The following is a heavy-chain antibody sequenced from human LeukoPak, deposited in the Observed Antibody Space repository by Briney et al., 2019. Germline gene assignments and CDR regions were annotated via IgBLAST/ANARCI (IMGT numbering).Heavy chain of an antibody. CDR1: GGSISSSSYY. Sequence: PSETLSLTCTVSGGSISSSSYYWGWIRQPPGKGLEWIGSIYYSGSTCYNPSLKSRVTMSLDTSRNQISLKLSSVTAADTAVYYCAKDVACSSTSCYYYYMDVWGKGTTVTVSS. V-gene: IGHV4-39*07. J-gene: IGHJ6*03. CDR2: IYYSGST. D-gene: IGHD2-2*01. CDR3: AKDVACSSTSCYYYYMDV.